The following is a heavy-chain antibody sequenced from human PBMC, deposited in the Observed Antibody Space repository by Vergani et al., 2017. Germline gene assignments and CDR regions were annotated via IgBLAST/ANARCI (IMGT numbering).Heavy chain of an antibody. V-gene: IGHV3-23*01. CDR2: ISESGDTT. CDR1: GFTFRFYA. CDR3: ARETRDTPSSLDY. J-gene: IGHJ4*02. Sequence: EVQLLESGGGLVQPGGSLRLSCAASGFTFRFYAMSWVRQGPGKGLEWVSGISESGDTTYYADSVKGRFTISRDNSKNTQYLQMNSLRAEDTAVYYCARETRDTPSSLDYWGQGTLVTVSS. D-gene: IGHD5-24*01.